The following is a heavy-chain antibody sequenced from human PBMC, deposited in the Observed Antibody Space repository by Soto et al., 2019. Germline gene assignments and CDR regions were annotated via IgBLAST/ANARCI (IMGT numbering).Heavy chain of an antibody. Sequence: QVQLQESGPGLVKPSETLSLTCSVSGGSISNHYWSWSRQPPGKGLEWIGYSYYNGNTNYNPSLKSRVTLSVDTSRNQISLKLTTVTAADTAVYYCTRANWYSEYWGQGTLFTVSS. CDR3: TRANWYSEY. CDR2: SYYNGNT. V-gene: IGHV4-59*11. J-gene: IGHJ4*02. CDR1: GGSISNHY. D-gene: IGHD7-27*01.